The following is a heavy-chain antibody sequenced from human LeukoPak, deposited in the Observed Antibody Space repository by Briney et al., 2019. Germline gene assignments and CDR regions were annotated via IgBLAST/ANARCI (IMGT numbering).Heavy chain of an antibody. Sequence: GGSLRLSCAASGFTFSNYGMHWVRQAPGKGLEWVAVIWYDESNKYYADSVKGRFTISRDSSKNTLYLQKNSLRSEDTAVYYCARGLYDSSGYFENWGQGTLVTVSS. J-gene: IGHJ4*02. CDR3: ARGLYDSSGYFEN. CDR1: GFTFSNYG. V-gene: IGHV3-33*01. CDR2: IWYDESNK. D-gene: IGHD3-22*01.